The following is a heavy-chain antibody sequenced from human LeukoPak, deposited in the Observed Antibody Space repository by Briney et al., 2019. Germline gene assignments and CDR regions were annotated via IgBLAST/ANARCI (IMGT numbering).Heavy chain of an antibody. Sequence: GGSLRLSCAASGFTFSSYEMNWVRQAPGKGLEWVSYISSSGSTIYYADSVKGRFTISRDNAKNSLYLQMNSLRAEDTAVYYCARKSIAARPAFDIWGQGTMVTVSS. V-gene: IGHV3-48*03. D-gene: IGHD6-6*01. CDR3: ARKSIAARPAFDI. CDR1: GFTFSSYE. CDR2: ISSSGSTI. J-gene: IGHJ3*02.